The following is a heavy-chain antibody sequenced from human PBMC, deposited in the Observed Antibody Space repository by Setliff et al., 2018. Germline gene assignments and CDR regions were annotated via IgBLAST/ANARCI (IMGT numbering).Heavy chain of an antibody. V-gene: IGHV4-59*12. CDR1: GGSISGYY. Sequence: SETLSLTCTVSGGSISGYYWSWIRQPPGKELEWIGYIYYTGTTNYNPSLKSRVTISVDTSKNQFSLKLSSVAAADTAVYYCARGFDVCGGGACYTDGPYYFDYWGPGTLVTVSS. CDR2: IYYTGTT. D-gene: IGHD2-21*02. CDR3: ARGFDVCGGGACYTDGPYYFDY. J-gene: IGHJ4*02.